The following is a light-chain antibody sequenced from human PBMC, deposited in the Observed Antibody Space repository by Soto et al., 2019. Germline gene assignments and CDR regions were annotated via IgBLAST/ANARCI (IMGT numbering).Light chain of an antibody. J-gene: IGKJ1*01. Sequence: DIQMTQSPSTLSASVGDRVTITCRASQSISSWLAWYQQKPGKAPRLLIYKASSLQSGVPSRFSGSGSGTEFTLTISSLQPGDFATYYCQQYNSQTWTFGQGTKVEAK. CDR1: QSISSW. V-gene: IGKV1-5*03. CDR3: QQYNSQTWT. CDR2: KAS.